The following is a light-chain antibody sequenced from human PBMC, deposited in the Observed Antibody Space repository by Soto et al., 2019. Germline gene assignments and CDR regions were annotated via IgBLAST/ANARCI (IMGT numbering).Light chain of an antibody. CDR2: DVS. CDR3: CSYAGSYTWV. Sequence: QYALTQPRSVSGSPGQSVTISCTGTSSDVGGYNYVSWYRQHPGKAPKLMIYDVSKRPSGVPDRFSGSKSGNTASLTISGLQAEDEADYYCCSYAGSYTWVFVTGTKVTVL. V-gene: IGLV2-11*01. J-gene: IGLJ1*01. CDR1: SSDVGGYNY.